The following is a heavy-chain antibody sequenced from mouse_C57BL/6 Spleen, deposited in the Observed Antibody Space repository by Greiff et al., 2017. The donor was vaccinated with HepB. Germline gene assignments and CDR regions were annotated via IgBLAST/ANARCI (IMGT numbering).Heavy chain of an antibody. J-gene: IGHJ4*01. CDR2: INPSNGGT. Sequence: QVQLQQPGTELVKPGASVKLSCKASGYTFTSYWMHWVKQRPGQGLEWIGNINPSNGGTNYNEKFKSKATLTVDKSSSTAYMQISSLTSEDSAVYYCARGLLRSEAMDYWGQGTSVTVSS. V-gene: IGHV1-53*01. CDR3: ARGLLRSEAMDY. D-gene: IGHD1-1*01. CDR1: GYTFTSYW.